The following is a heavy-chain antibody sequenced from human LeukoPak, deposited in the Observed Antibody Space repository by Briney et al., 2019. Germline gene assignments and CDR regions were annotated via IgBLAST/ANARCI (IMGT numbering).Heavy chain of an antibody. Sequence: GGSLRLSCAASGFTFDDYAMHWVRQAPGKGLEWVSLISWDGGSTYYADSVKGRFTISRDNSKNSLYLQMNSLRAEDTAVYYCARERSPKYFNLWGRGTLVTVSS. V-gene: IGHV3-43D*03. CDR3: ARERSPKYFNL. J-gene: IGHJ2*01. CDR1: GFTFDDYA. D-gene: IGHD1-1*01. CDR2: ISWDGGST.